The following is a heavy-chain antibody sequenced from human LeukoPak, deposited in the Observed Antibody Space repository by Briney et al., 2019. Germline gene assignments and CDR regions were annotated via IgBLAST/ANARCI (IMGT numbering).Heavy chain of an antibody. D-gene: IGHD6-19*01. J-gene: IGHJ4*02. CDR3: ARGPPGYSSGWYFFDY. CDR1: GFTFSSYW. CDR2: IKQDGSEK. Sequence: GGSLRLSCAAPGFTFSSYWMSCVRQAPGKGREWVANIKQDGSEKYYVDSVKGRFTIPRDNAKNSLYLQMNSLRAEDTAVYYCARGPPGYSSGWYFFDYWGQGTPVTVSS. V-gene: IGHV3-7*01.